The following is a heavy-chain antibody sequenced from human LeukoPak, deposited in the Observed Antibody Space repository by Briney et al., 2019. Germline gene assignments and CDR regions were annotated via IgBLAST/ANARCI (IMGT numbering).Heavy chain of an antibody. CDR3: ARVGRSYYFHLFDP. V-gene: IGHV4-34*01. Sequence: PSETLSLTCAVYGGSFSGYYWSWIRQPPGKGLEWIGEINHSGSTNYNPSLKSRVTISVDTSKNQFSLKLSSVTAADTAVYYCARVGRSYYFHLFDPWGQGTLVTVSS. CDR2: INHSGST. D-gene: IGHD3-10*01. J-gene: IGHJ5*02. CDR1: GGSFSGYY.